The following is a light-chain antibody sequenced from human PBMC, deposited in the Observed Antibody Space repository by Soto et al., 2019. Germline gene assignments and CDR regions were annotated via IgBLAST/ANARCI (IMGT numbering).Light chain of an antibody. V-gene: IGLV1-44*01. CDR2: SDN. Sequence: QSVLTQPPSASATPGQTVTISCSGSNSNIGSNAVNWYLQLPGTVPKLLLYSDNQRPAGVPDRVSGSKSGTSASLAISGLQSEYEADYYCATWDDSLTSVLFGGGTKLTVL. CDR1: NSNIGSNA. J-gene: IGLJ2*01. CDR3: ATWDDSLTSVL.